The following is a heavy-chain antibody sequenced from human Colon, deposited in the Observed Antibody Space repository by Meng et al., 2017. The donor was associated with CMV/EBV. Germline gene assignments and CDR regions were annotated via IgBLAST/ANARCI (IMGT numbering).Heavy chain of an antibody. CDR1: GFTFGSYE. CDR3: ARDDGTATTPDY. Sequence: GESLKISCEASGFTFGSYEMNWVRQAPGKGLEWVAYIGTGQTSVHYADSVKGRFTISRDNVKNVLYLQMNSLSTEDTAVYYCARDDGTATTPDYWGQGTLVTVSS. J-gene: IGHJ4*02. CDR2: IGTGQTSV. V-gene: IGHV3-48*03. D-gene: IGHD1-7*01.